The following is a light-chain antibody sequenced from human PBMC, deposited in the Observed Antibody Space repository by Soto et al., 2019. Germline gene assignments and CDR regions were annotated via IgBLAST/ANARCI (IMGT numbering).Light chain of an antibody. CDR2: DAS. J-gene: IGKJ1*01. Sequence: EIVLIQSPATLSLSPGERATLSCRASQSVSSSLAWYQQNPGQAPRLLIFDASNRATGIPVRFSGSGSGTDFTLSINSLQREDFATYYCQQTYSAPPLFGQGTKVEIK. CDR1: QSVSSS. CDR3: QQTYSAPPL. V-gene: IGKV3-11*01.